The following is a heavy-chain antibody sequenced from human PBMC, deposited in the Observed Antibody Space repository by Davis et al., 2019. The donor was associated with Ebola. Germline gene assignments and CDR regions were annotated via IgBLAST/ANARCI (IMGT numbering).Heavy chain of an antibody. Sequence: GSLRLSCAVYGGSFSGYYWSWIRQPPGKGLEWIGYIYYSGSTNYNPSLKSRVTISVDTSKNQFSLKLSSVTAADTAVYYCARAAYYYGSGVDYWGQGTLVTVSS. V-gene: IGHV4-59*01. CDR1: GGSFSGYY. J-gene: IGHJ4*02. CDR2: IYYSGST. CDR3: ARAAYYYGSGVDY. D-gene: IGHD3-10*01.